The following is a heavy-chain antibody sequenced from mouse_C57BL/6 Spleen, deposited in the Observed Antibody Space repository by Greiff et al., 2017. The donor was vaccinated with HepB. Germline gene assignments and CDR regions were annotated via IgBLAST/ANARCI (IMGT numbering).Heavy chain of an antibody. CDR2: ISSGSSTI. Sequence: DVHLVESGGGLVKPGGSLKLSCAASGFTFSDYGMHWVRQAPEKGLEWVAYISSGSSTIYYADTVKGRFTISRDNAKNTLFLQMTSLRSEDTAMYYCARGGRGQYYFDYWGQGTTLTVSS. V-gene: IGHV5-17*01. CDR3: ARGGRGQYYFDY. J-gene: IGHJ2*01. CDR1: GFTFSDYG.